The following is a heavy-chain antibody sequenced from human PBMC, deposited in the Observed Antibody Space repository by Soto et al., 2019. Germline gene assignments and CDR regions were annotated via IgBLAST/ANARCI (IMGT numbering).Heavy chain of an antibody. CDR2: ISSSSSYI. CDR1: GFTFSSYS. D-gene: IGHD5-18*01. CDR3: ARENTAMGGYFDY. J-gene: IGHJ4*02. Sequence: EVQLVESGGGLVKPGGSLRLSCAASGFTFSSYSMNWVRQAPGKGLEWVSSISSSSSYIYYADSVKGRVTISRDNVKNSLYLQMTSWRAEDTAVYYCARENTAMGGYFDYWGQGTLVTVSS. V-gene: IGHV3-21*01.